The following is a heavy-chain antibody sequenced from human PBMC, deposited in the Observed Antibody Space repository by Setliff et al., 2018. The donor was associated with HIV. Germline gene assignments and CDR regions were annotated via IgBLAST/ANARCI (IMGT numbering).Heavy chain of an antibody. Sequence: GSLRLSCAASGFTFSSYSMNWVRQAPGKGLEWVSSISSSSSYIYYADSVKGRFTISRDNAKNSLYLQMNSLRAEDTAVYYCARGRGVIRGGDIDYWGQGTLVTVSS. D-gene: IGHD3-10*01. CDR3: ARGRGVIRGGDIDY. CDR1: GFTFSSYS. CDR2: ISSSSSYI. V-gene: IGHV3-21*01. J-gene: IGHJ4*02.